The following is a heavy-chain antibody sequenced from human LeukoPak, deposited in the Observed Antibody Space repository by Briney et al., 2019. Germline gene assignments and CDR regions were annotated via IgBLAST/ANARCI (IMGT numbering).Heavy chain of an antibody. CDR3: ARDLGYSSGSGTNWFDP. CDR2: IYYTGST. Sequence: SETLSPTCTVSSGSIRNYYWSWIRQPPGKGLEWIGYIYYTGSTKYNPSLKSRVTFSLDTPKNQFSLKLSSVTAADTAVYYCARDLGYSSGSGTNWFDPWGQGTLVTVSS. D-gene: IGHD6-25*01. V-gene: IGHV4-59*01. CDR1: SGSIRNYY. J-gene: IGHJ5*02.